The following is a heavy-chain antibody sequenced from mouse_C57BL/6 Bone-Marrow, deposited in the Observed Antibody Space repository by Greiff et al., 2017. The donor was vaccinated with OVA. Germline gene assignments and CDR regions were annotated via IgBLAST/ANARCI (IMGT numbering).Heavy chain of an antibody. CDR1: GYSFTGYY. D-gene: IGHD1-1*01. CDR3: ARGYYGSRGY. CDR2: INPSTGGT. J-gene: IGHJ2*01. V-gene: IGHV1-42*01. Sequence: EVQRVESGPELVKPGASVKISCKASGYSFTGYYMNWVKQSPEKSLEWIGEINPSTGGTTYNQKFKAKATLTVDKSSSTAYMQLKSLTSEDSAVYYCARGYYGSRGYWGQGTTLTVSS.